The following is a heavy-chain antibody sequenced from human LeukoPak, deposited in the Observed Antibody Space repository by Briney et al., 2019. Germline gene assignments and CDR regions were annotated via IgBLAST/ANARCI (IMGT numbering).Heavy chain of an antibody. CDR2: IIPIFGTA. Sequence: SVKVSCNASGGTFSSYAISWVRQAPGQWLEWMGGIIPIFGTANYAQKLQGRVTITADESTSTAYMELSSLRSEDTAVYYCAVWGGSAPKVGYYYYYYMDVWGKGTTVTVSS. J-gene: IGHJ6*03. CDR3: AVWGGSAPKVGYYYYYYMDV. CDR1: GGTFSSYA. V-gene: IGHV1-69*01. D-gene: IGHD2-21*01.